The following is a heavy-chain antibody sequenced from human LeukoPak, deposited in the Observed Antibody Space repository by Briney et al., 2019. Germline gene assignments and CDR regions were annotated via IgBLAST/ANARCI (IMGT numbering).Heavy chain of an antibody. Sequence: GGSLRLSCAASGFTFSSYAMSWVRQAPGKRLEWVSGISGGGSTYYADSVKGRFTISRDNSKNTLFLQMNSLRAEDSAVYYCAKDLRRGGYSGYDFLDYWGQGTLVTVSS. CDR2: ISGGGST. CDR1: GFTFSSYA. J-gene: IGHJ4*02. D-gene: IGHD5-12*01. V-gene: IGHV3-23*01. CDR3: AKDLRRGGYSGYDFLDY.